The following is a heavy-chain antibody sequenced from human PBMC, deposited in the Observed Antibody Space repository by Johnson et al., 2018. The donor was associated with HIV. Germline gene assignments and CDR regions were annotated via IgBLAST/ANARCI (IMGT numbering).Heavy chain of an antibody. Sequence: VQLVESGGGVVQPGRSLRLSCAASGFTLSSYWMNWVRQAPGKGLEWVSGISWNGGNTGYADSVKGRFTISRDNAKNSLYLQMNSLRAEDTALYYCAKDAAYSGSYGLGMMYAFDIWGQGTMVTVSS. CDR3: AKDAAYSGSYGLGMMYAFDI. V-gene: IGHV3-9*01. CDR1: GFTLSSYW. J-gene: IGHJ3*02. D-gene: IGHD1-26*01. CDR2: ISWNGGNT.